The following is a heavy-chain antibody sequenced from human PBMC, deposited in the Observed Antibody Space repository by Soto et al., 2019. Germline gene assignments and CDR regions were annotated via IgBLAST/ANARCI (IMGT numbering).Heavy chain of an antibody. J-gene: IGHJ4*02. CDR1: GFTFSSYA. CDR2: ISYDGSNK. CDR3: ARDLTSSGY. Sequence: GGSLRRSCAASGFTFSSYAMHWVRQAPGKGLEWVAVISYDGSNKYYADSVKGRFTISRDNSKNTLYLQMNSLRAEDTAVYYCARDLTSSGYWGQGTLVTVSS. V-gene: IGHV3-30-3*01.